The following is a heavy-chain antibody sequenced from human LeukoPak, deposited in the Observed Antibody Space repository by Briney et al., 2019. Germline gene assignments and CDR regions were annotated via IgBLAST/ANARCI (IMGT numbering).Heavy chain of an antibody. CDR2: IYYSGST. J-gene: IGHJ4*02. D-gene: IGHD6-13*01. CDR1: GGSISSSSYY. Sequence: SETLSLTCTVSGGSISSSSYYWGWIRQPPGKGLEWIGSIYYSGSTYYNPSLKSRVTISVDTSKNQFSLKLSSVTAADTAVYYCARDSSSWYVWGQGILVTVSS. V-gene: IGHV4-39*07. CDR3: ARDSSSWYV.